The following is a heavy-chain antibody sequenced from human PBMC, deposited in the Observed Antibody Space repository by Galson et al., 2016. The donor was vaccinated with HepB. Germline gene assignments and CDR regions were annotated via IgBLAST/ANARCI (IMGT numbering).Heavy chain of an antibody. CDR2: IGWNGGSL. V-gene: IGHV3-9*01. CDR1: GFTFHAYA. Sequence: SLRLSCAASGFTFHAYAMHWVRQVPGKGLEWVSGIGWNGGSLGSADSVKGRFIISRDNAENSLYLQMNSLRAEDTAFYYSAKDRWYSGSYYGAFDIWGQGTMVTVSS. CDR3: AKDRWYSGSYYGAFDI. J-gene: IGHJ3*02. D-gene: IGHD1-26*01.